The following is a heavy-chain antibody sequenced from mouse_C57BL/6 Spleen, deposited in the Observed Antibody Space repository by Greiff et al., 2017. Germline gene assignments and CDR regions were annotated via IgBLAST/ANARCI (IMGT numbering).Heavy chain of an antibody. V-gene: IGHV2-2*01. D-gene: IGHD6-1*01. CDR2: IWSGGST. CDR1: GFSLTSYG. Sequence: VQLQESGPGLVQPSQSLSITCTVSGFSLTSYGVHWVRQSPGKGLEWLGVIWSGGSTDYNAAFISSLSISKDNSKSQVFFKMNSLQADDTAIYYCASQKASSWYFDVWGTGTTVTVSS. CDR3: ASQKASSWYFDV. J-gene: IGHJ1*03.